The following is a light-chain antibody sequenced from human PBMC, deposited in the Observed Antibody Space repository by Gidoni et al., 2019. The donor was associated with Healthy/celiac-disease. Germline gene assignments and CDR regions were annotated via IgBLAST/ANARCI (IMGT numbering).Light chain of an antibody. CDR1: ALPKQY. J-gene: IGLJ2*01. Sequence: SYELTQPPSVSVSPGQTARITCSGDALPKQYAYWYQQKPGQAPVLVIYKDSERPSGIPERFSGSSSGTTVTLTISGVQAEDEADYYCQSADSSGTYPRYVVFGGGTKLTVL. V-gene: IGLV3-25*02. CDR3: QSADSSGTYPRYVV. CDR2: KDS.